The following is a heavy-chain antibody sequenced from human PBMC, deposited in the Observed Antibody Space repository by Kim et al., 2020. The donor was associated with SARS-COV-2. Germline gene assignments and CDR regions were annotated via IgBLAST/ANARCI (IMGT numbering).Heavy chain of an antibody. CDR3: ARGAMVRWGYCSGGSRRRRYFDY. CDR1: GGSFSGYY. CDR2: INHSGST. D-gene: IGHD2-15*01. V-gene: IGHV4-34*01. Sequence: SETLSLTCAVYGGSFSGYYWSWIRQPPGKGLEWIGEINHSGSTNYNPSLKSRVTISVDTSKNQFSLKLSSVTAADTAVYYCARGAMVRWGYCSGGSRRRRYFDYWGQGTLVTVSS. J-gene: IGHJ4*02.